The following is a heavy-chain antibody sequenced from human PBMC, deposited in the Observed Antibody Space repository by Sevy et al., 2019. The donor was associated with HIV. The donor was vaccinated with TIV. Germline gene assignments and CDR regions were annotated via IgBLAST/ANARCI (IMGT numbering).Heavy chain of an antibody. Sequence: GESLKISCKGSGYSFTSYWIGWVRQMPGKGLEWMGIIYPGDSDTRYSPSFQGQVTISADKSIRTAYLQWSSLKASDTAMYYCARQMYSSSLYRRGAFDIWGQGTMVTVSS. J-gene: IGHJ3*02. CDR3: ARQMYSSSLYRRGAFDI. CDR1: GYSFTSYW. CDR2: IYPGDSDT. V-gene: IGHV5-51*01. D-gene: IGHD6-13*01.